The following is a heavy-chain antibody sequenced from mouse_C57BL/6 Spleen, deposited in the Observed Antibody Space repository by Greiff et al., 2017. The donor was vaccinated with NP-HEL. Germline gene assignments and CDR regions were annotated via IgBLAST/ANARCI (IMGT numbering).Heavy chain of an antibody. CDR1: GYTFTIYW. CDR2: INPNSGGT. J-gene: IGHJ1*03. D-gene: IGHD2-2*01. V-gene: IGHV1-72*01. CDR3: ARSRGLRWYFDV. Sequence: QVQLQQPGAELVKPGASVKLSCKASGYTFTIYWMHWLKQRPGRGLEWIGRINPNSGGTKYNEKFKSKATLTVDKPSSTAYMQLSSLTSEDSAVYFCARSRGLRWYFDVWGTGTTVTVSS.